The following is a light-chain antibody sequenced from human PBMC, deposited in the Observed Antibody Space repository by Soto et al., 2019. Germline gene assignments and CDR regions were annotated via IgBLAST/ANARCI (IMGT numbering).Light chain of an antibody. Sequence: QSALTQPASVSGSPGQSITISCTGTSSDVGNYNLVSWYQQHPGKAPKLMIYEDIKRPSGISNRFSGSKSGNTASLTISGLQAEDEADYYCCSYAGSSTYVVFGRGTKLTVL. CDR3: CSYAGSSTYVV. CDR1: SSDVGNYNL. J-gene: IGLJ2*01. CDR2: EDI. V-gene: IGLV2-23*01.